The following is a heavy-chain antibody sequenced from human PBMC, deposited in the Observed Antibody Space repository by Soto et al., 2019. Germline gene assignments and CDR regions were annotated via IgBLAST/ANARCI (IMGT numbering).Heavy chain of an antibody. J-gene: IGHJ4*01. Sequence: ASVKVSCKASGYTFTSYGTSWVRQAPGQGLEWMGWISAYNGNTNYAQKLQGRVTMTTDTSTSTAYMELRSLRSDDTAVYYFSRVSSLGEAYFCGDCYSCQGFFYWG. CDR1: GYTFTSYG. CDR2: ISAYNGNT. V-gene: IGHV1-18*01. D-gene: IGHD2-21*02. CDR3: SRVSSLGEAYFCGDCYSCQGFFY.